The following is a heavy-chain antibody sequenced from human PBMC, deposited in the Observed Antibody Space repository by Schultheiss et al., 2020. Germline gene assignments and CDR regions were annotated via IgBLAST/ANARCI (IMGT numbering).Heavy chain of an antibody. CDR1: GFTFSSYG. V-gene: IGHV3-30*18. J-gene: IGHJ6*02. CDR3: AKADSGYENYYYGMDV. D-gene: IGHD5-12*01. CDR2: ISYDGSNK. Sequence: GGSLRLSCAASGFTFSSYGMHWVRQAPGKGLEWVAVISYDGSNKYYADSVKGRFTISRDNSKNTLYLQMNSLRAEDTAVYYCAKADSGYENYYYGMDVWGQGTTVNVSS.